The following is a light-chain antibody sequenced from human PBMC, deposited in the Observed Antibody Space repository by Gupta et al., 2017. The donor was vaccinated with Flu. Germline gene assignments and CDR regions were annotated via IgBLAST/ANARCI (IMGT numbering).Light chain of an antibody. CDR1: SSDIGAYNY. CDR3: SSYTGSVTV. CDR2: EVS. V-gene: IGLV2-14*01. Sequence: QSGPTQSAPVSGSPGQSITISCTGTSSDIGAYNYVSWYQQYPGKVPKLLIYEVSYRPSGISDRFSGSKSGNTASLTISGLQADDEADYYCSSYTGSVTVFGGGTKLTVL. J-gene: IGLJ3*02.